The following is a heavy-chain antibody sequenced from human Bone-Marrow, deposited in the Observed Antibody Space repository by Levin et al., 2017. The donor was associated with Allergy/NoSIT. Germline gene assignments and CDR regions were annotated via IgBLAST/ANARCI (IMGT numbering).Heavy chain of an antibody. D-gene: IGHD5-18*01. CDR3: ARIPDTTSEFDY. V-gene: IGHV4-31*03. J-gene: IGHJ4*02. CDR1: GGSIMSGGYY. CDR2: IYDSGST. Sequence: PSETLSLTCTVSGGSIMSGGYYWSWIRQHPGKGLEWIGYIYDSGSTSYNPSLESRVAISVDTSKNQFYLKLTSLTAADTAVYYCARIPDTTSEFDYWGQGTLVTVSS.